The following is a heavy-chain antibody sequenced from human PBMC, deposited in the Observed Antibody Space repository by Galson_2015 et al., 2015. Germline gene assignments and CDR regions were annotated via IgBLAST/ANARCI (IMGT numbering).Heavy chain of an antibody. CDR3: AREDVSGDRLVDY. CDR1: GYTFTSYY. J-gene: IGHJ4*02. CDR2: INPSGGST. V-gene: IGHV1-46*01. Sequence: SVKVSCKASGYTFTSYYMHWVRQAPGQGLEWMGIINPSGGSTSYAQKFQGRVTMTRDTSTSTVYMELSSLGSEDTAVYYCAREDVSGDRLVDYWGQGTLVTVSS. D-gene: IGHD3-16*01.